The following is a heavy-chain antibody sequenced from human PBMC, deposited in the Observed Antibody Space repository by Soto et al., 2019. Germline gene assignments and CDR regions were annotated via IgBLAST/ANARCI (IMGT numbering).Heavy chain of an antibody. CDR3: ALGYSSSPRGGYYYYGMDV. CDR2: IDPSDSYT. D-gene: IGHD6-13*01. J-gene: IGHJ6*02. V-gene: IGHV5-10-1*01. Sequence: EXLKIYCKCSGYXFTSYWLIWVRHMPGKGLEWVGRIDPSDSYTNYSPSFQVHVTISDDKSISTAYLQWSSLKASDTAMYYCALGYSSSPRGGYYYYGMDVWGQGTTGTVS. CDR1: GYXFTSYW.